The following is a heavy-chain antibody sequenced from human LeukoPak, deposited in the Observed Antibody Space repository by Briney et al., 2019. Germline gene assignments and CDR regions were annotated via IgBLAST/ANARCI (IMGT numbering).Heavy chain of an antibody. D-gene: IGHD2-15*01. J-gene: IGHJ3*02. V-gene: IGHV4-59*01. CDR1: GGSLSSYY. CDR3: AVSCSGSIVVFDI. CDR2: IYYSGST. Sequence: SGTLSLTCPVSGGSLSSYYWSWLRQPPGRGLEGIGYIYYSGSTDYTPSLKSRVTISVDMSKKYFSLKLSSVTAADTAVYYGAVSCSGSIVVFDIWGQGTMVTVSS.